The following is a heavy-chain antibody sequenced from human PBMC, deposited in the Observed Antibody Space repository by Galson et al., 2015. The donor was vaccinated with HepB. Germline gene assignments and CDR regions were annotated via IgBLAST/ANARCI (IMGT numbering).Heavy chain of an antibody. D-gene: IGHD1-14*01. V-gene: IGHV1-69*02. Sequence: SVKVSCKASGGTFSSYTISWVRQAPGQGLEWMGRIIPILGIANYAQKFQGRVTITADKSTSTPYMELSSLRSEDAAVYYCAKASRTLYCYYYMDVWGKGTTVTVSS. CDR3: AKASRTLYCYYYMDV. CDR1: GGTFSSYT. CDR2: IIPILGIA. J-gene: IGHJ6*03.